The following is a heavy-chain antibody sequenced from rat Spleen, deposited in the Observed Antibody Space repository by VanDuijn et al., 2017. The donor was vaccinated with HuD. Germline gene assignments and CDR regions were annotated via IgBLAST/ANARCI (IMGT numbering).Heavy chain of an antibody. D-gene: IGHD1-11*01. CDR2: ISYEGTTN. J-gene: IGHJ4*01. V-gene: IGHV5-22*01. CDR1: GFTFSDYN. CDR3: ARHYGGYSEYVMDA. Sequence: EVQLVESGGGLVQPGRSLKLSCAASGFTFSDYNMAWVRQAPKKGLEWVASISYEGTTNYYGDSVKGRFTISRDIAKSTLYLQMNDLRSEDTATYYCARHYGGYSEYVMDAWGQGASVTVSS.